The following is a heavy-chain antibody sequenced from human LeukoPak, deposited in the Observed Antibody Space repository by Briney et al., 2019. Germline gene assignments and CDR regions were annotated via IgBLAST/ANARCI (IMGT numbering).Heavy chain of an antibody. CDR1: GFTFSSYW. D-gene: IGHD3-10*01. CDR3: VPRSRGMDV. CDR2: IYSGGST. J-gene: IGHJ6*02. Sequence: GGSLRLSCAASGFTFSSYWMTWVRQAPGKGLEWVSVIYSGGSTYYADSVKGRFIISRDNSKNTLYLQMNSLRAEDTAVYYCVPRSRGMDVWGQGTTVIVSS. V-gene: IGHV3-53*01.